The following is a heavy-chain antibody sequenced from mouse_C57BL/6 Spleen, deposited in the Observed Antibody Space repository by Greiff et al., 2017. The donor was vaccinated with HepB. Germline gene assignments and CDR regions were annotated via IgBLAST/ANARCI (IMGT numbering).Heavy chain of an antibody. J-gene: IGHJ2*01. CDR3: ARFITTVEGDFDY. Sequence: QVQLKESGAELARPGASVKLSCKASGYTFTSYGISWVKQRTGQGLEWIGEIYPRSGNTYYNEKFKGKATLTADKSSSTAYMELRSLTSEDSAVYFCARFITTVEGDFDYWGQGTTLTVSS. D-gene: IGHD1-1*01. CDR1: GYTFTSYG. V-gene: IGHV1-81*01. CDR2: IYPRSGNT.